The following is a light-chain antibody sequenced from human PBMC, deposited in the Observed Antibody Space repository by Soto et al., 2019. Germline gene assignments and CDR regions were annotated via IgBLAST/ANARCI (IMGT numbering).Light chain of an antibody. Sequence: DIQLTQSPSTPSASVGDRVTITCRASQSISSWLAWYQQKPGKAPKLLIYAASSLQSGVPSRFSGSGSGTDFTLTISSLQPEEFATYYCQQANSFPITCGQGTRLEI. CDR2: AAS. J-gene: IGKJ5*01. CDR1: QSISSW. CDR3: QQANSFPIT. V-gene: IGKV1-12*01.